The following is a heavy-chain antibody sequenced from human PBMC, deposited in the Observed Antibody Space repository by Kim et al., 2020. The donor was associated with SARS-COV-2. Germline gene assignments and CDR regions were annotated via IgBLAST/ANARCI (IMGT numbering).Heavy chain of an antibody. J-gene: IGHJ5*02. V-gene: IGHV4-39*01. CDR2: IYYSGST. Sequence: SETLSLTCTVSVGSISSSSYYWGWIRQPPGKGLEWIGSIYYSGSTYYNPSLKSRVTISVDTSKNQFSLKLSSVTAADTAVYYCARPRYPPTGWFDPWGQGTLVTVSS. CDR1: VGSISSSSYY. CDR3: ARPRYPPTGWFDP. D-gene: IGHD3-16*02.